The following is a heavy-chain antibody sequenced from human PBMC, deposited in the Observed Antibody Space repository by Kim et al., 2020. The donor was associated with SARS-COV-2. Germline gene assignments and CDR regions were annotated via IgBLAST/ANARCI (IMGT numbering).Heavy chain of an antibody. J-gene: IGHJ6*02. CDR3: AREGVVAATTGIIYYYGMDV. CDR2: INPSGGST. V-gene: IGHV1-46*01. D-gene: IGHD2-15*01. Sequence: ASVKVSCKASGYTFTSYYMHWVRQAPGQGLEWMGIINPSGGSTSYAQKFQGRVTMTRDTSTSTVYMELSSLRSEDTAVYYCAREGVVAATTGIIYYYGMDVWGQGTTVTVSS. CDR1: GYTFTSYY.